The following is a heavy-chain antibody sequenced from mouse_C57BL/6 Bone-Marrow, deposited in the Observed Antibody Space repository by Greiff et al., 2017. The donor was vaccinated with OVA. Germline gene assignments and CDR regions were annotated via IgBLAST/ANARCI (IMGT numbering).Heavy chain of an antibody. V-gene: IGHV1-66*01. J-gene: IGHJ2*01. CDR1: GYSFTSYY. Sequence: VQLQQSGPELVKPGASVKISCKASGYSFTSYYIHWVKQRPGQGLEWIGWIYPGSGNTKYNEKFKGKATLTADTSSSTAYMQLSSLTSEDSAVYYCAYMVTTGYYFDYWGQGTTLTVSS. D-gene: IGHD2-2*01. CDR2: IYPGSGNT. CDR3: AYMVTTGYYFDY.